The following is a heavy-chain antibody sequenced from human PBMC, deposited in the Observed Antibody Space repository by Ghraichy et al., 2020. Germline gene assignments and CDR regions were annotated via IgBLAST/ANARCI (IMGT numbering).Heavy chain of an antibody. V-gene: IGHV3-13*04. J-gene: IGHJ2*01. Sequence: GGYLRLSCAASGFTFSSYDMHWVRQATGKGLEWVSAIGTAGDTYYPGSVKGRFTISRENAKNSLYLQMNSLRAGDTAVYYCARGSALRRPHWYFDLWGRDTLVTVSS. D-gene: IGHD4-17*01. CDR1: GFTFSSYD. CDR2: IGTAGDT. CDR3: ARGSALRRPHWYFDL.